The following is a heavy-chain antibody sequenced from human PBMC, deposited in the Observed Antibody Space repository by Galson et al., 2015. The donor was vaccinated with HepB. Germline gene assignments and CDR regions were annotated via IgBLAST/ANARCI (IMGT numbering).Heavy chain of an antibody. CDR1: TFIFSPYG. D-gene: IGHD4-23*01. V-gene: IGHV3-48*04. CDR2: ISSSSTTI. CDR3: VFLRGNDLKPLDY. J-gene: IGHJ4*02. Sequence: SLRLSCAASTFIFSPYGMNWVRQAPGKGLEWVSYISSSSTTIYYADSVKGRFTISRDNAKNSLYLQMNSLRAEDTAVYYRVFLRGNDLKPLDYWGQGTLVTVSS.